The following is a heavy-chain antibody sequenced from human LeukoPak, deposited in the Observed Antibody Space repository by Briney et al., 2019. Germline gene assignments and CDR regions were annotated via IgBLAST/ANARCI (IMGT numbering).Heavy chain of an antibody. Sequence: SETLSLTCAVYGGSFRGYYGSGFRNPPGKGLDGIGEINHSGSTNYNPSLKSRVTISVDTSKNQFSLKLSSVTAADTAVYYCARGFSYTDDAFDIWGQGTMVTVSS. CDR2: INHSGST. CDR1: GGSFRGYY. J-gene: IGHJ3*02. D-gene: IGHD3-10*01. V-gene: IGHV4-34*01. CDR3: ARGFSYTDDAFDI.